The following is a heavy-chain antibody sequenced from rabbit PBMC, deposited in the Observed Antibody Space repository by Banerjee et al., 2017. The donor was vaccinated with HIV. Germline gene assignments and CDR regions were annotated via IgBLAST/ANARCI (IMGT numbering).Heavy chain of an antibody. CDR3: ATANDRTAVALNL. D-gene: IGHD7-1*01. Sequence: QEQLEESGGDLVKPGASLTLTCTASGFSFSSSYWICWVRQAPGKGLEWIACIYGGSSGSTWYASWVNGRFTISRSTSLNTVDLKMTSLTAADTATYFCATANDRTAVALNLWGPGTLVTVS. CDR1: GFSFSSSYW. J-gene: IGHJ4*01. V-gene: IGHV1S43*01. CDR2: IYGGSSGST.